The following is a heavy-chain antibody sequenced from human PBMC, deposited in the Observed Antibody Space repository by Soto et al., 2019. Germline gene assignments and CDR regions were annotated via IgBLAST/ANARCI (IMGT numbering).Heavy chain of an antibody. V-gene: IGHV4-34*01. Sequence: SETLSLTCAVYGGSFSGYYWSWIRQPPGKGLEWIGEINHSGSTNYNPSLKSRVTISVDTSKNQFSLKLSSVTAADTAVYYCARAALGGSYYDFWRSNWFDPWGQGTPVTVSS. J-gene: IGHJ5*02. CDR1: GGSFSGYY. CDR2: INHSGST. D-gene: IGHD3-3*01. CDR3: ARAALGGSYYDFWRSNWFDP.